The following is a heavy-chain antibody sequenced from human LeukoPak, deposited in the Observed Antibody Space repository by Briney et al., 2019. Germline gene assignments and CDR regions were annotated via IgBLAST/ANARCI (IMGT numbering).Heavy chain of an antibody. V-gene: IGHV3-49*04. D-gene: IGHD3-22*01. CDR1: GFTLSTYA. CDR3: GRANSFDSSGYYFDY. CDR2: IRSKTYRGTT. Sequence: GGSLSLSCAASGFTLSTYAMSWVRQAPGKGLEWVAFIRSKTYRGTTEYAASVKGRFTISRDDSKSIAYLQMNSLKTEDTAVYYCGRANSFDSSGYYFDYWGQGTLVTVSS. J-gene: IGHJ4*02.